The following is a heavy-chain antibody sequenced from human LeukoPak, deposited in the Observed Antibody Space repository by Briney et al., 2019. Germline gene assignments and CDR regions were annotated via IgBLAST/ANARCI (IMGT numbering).Heavy chain of an antibody. V-gene: IGHV3-43*02. CDR3: AKRSGSPHNFDY. D-gene: IGHD1-1*01. CDR2: ISGDGGNK. J-gene: IGHJ4*02. CDR1: GFRFHEPD. Sequence: GGSLRLSCAASGFRFHEPDMHRGRQTPGKGLEWVSLISGDGGNKHYADSVRGRFTISRDNSKNLLSLQMNSLRGDDTALYFCAKRSGSPHNFDYWGQGALVTVSS.